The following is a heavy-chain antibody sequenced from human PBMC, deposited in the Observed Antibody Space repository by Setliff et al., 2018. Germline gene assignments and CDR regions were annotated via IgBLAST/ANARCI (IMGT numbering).Heavy chain of an antibody. CDR1: GGSISSYY. Sequence: KTSETLSLTCTVSGGSISSYYWSWIRQPAGKGLEWIGHIYIGGSANYNPSLKSRVTMSADTSKNQFSLKLSSVTAADTAVYYCARDRTRFTMVRGVIITRAFDYWGQGTLVTVSS. V-gene: IGHV4-4*07. CDR3: ARDRTRFTMVRGVIITRAFDY. CDR2: IYIGGSA. D-gene: IGHD3-10*01. J-gene: IGHJ4*02.